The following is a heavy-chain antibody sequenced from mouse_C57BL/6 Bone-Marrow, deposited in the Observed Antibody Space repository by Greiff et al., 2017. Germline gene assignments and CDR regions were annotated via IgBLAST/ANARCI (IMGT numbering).Heavy chain of an antibody. CDR2: ISSGSSTI. D-gene: IGHD1-1*01. CDR1: GFTFSDYG. CDR3: ARPGITTVDY. Sequence: EVMLVESGGGLVKPGGSLKLSCAASGFTFSDYGMHWVRQAPEKGLEWVAYISSGSSTIYYADTVKGRFTISRDNAKNTLFQQMTSLRSEDTAMYYCARPGITTVDYWGQGTTLTVSS. J-gene: IGHJ2*01. V-gene: IGHV5-17*01.